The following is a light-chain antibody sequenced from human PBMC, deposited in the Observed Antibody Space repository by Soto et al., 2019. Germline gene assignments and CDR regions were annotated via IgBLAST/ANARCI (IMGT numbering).Light chain of an antibody. V-gene: IGKV1-9*01. J-gene: IGKJ5*01. CDR3: QQVSSYPTT. CDR1: QDISSH. Sequence: DIQLTQSPSFLSASVGDRVTITCRASQDISSHSAWYQQKPGKAPKLLVYAASTLQIGVPSRFSGSGSGTEFTLTITSLQPEDFATYYCQQVSSYPTTFGQGTRLDIK. CDR2: AAS.